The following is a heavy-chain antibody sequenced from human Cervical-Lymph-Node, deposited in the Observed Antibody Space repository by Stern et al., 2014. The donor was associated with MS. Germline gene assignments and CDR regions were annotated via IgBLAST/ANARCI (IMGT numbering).Heavy chain of an antibody. CDR1: GFTFSSYS. V-gene: IGHV3-48*01. CDR2: IRSGDNPA. Sequence: EVQLVESGGGFVQPGGSLRLSCEASGFTFSSYSMNCVRQAPGKGLELLSYIRSGDNPAYYADAVKGRFTISRDNAKNSLYLQMNSLRAEDTAVYYCVRDPQALDYWGQGTLVTVSS. J-gene: IGHJ4*02. D-gene: IGHD3-16*02. CDR3: VRDPQALDY.